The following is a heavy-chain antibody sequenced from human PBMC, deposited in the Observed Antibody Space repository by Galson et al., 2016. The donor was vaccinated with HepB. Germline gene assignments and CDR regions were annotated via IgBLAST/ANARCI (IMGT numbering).Heavy chain of an antibody. CDR2: SSRSGSTI. CDR3: ARDGRLATEDYYFDY. J-gene: IGHJ4*02. CDR1: GFSFSDYY. Sequence: SLRLSCAASGFSFSDYYMSWIRQAPGKGLEWVSYSSRSGSTIYYAGSVKGRFTVSRDNAKKSLYLQMNSPRAEDTAVYYCARDGRLATEDYYFDYWGQGTLVTVSS. V-gene: IGHV3-11*01. D-gene: IGHD1-14*01.